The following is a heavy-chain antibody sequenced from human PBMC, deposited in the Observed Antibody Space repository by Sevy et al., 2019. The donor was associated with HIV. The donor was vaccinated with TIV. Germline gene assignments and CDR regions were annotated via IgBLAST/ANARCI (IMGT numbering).Heavy chain of an antibody. CDR1: GFTFSSYA. D-gene: IGHD6-19*01. V-gene: IGHV3-30*04. Sequence: GGSLRLSCAASGFTFSSYAMHWVRQAPGKGLEWVAVISYDGSNKYYADSVKGRFTISRDNSKNTLYLQMNSLRAEDTAVYYCARDFNSSGWYLTWGAFDIWGQGTMVTGSS. CDR3: ARDFNSSGWYLTWGAFDI. CDR2: ISYDGSNK. J-gene: IGHJ3*02.